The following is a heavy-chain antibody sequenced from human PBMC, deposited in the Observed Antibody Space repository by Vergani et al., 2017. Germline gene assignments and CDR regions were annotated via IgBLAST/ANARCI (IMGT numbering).Heavy chain of an antibody. CDR1: GYSFTSYW. Sequence: EVQLVQSGAEVKKPGEFLRISCKGSGYSFTSYWIGWVRQMPGKGLEWMGIIYPGDSDTRYSPSFQGQVTISADKSISTAYLQWSSLKASDTAMYYCATGGGYCSGGSCDRNWFDPWGQGTLVTVSS. CDR3: ATGGGYCSGGSCDRNWFDP. D-gene: IGHD2-15*01. V-gene: IGHV5-51*01. J-gene: IGHJ5*02. CDR2: IYPGDSDT.